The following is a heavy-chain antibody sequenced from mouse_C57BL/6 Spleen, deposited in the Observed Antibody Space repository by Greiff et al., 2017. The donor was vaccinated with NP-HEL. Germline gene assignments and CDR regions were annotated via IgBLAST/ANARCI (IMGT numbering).Heavy chain of an antibody. CDR2: INPNNGGT. CDR3: ARYGVYGNHAMDY. V-gene: IGHV1-18*01. CDR1: GYTFTDYN. D-gene: IGHD2-1*01. Sequence: EVQLQQSGPELVKPGASVKIPCKASGYTFTDYNMDWVKQSHGKSLEWIGDINPNNGGTIYNQKFKGKATLTVDKSSSTAYMELRSLTSEDTAVYYCARYGVYGNHAMDYWGQGTSVTVSS. J-gene: IGHJ4*01.